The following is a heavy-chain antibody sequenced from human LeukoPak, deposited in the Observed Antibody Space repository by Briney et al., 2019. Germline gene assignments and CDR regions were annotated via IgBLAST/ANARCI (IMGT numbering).Heavy chain of an antibody. J-gene: IGHJ4*02. CDR1: SGFA. CDR2: INGRGDDT. CDR3: AKGHRSSSSFFDS. Sequence: GGSLRLSCAAFSGFAMSWVRQAPGGGLDWVSAINGRGDDTYYPDSVKGRFTISRDNSNNTLYLQMNSLRAEDTAVYYCAKGHRSSSSFFDSWGQGILVTVSS. D-gene: IGHD6-19*01. V-gene: IGHV3-23*01.